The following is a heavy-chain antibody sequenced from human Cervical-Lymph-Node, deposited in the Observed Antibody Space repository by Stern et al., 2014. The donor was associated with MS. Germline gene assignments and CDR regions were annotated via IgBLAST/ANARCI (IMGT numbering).Heavy chain of an antibody. CDR1: GYTFTSYY. J-gene: IGHJ6*02. CDR3: AREVAGHRLGLMDV. V-gene: IGHV1-46*01. CDR2: INPSGGST. Sequence: HVPLVQSGAEVKKPGASVTVSCKASGYTFTSYYMHWVRQAPGQGLAWMGIINPSGGSTNSAQKFQGRVTMTRDTSTSTVYMELSSLRSEDTAVYYCAREVAGHRLGLMDVWGQGTTVTVSS. D-gene: IGHD6-19*01.